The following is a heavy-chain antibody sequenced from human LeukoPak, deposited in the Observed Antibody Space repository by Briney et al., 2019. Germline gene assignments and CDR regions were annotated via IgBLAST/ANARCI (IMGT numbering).Heavy chain of an antibody. V-gene: IGHV3-20*04. CDR1: GFTFDDYG. CDR3: ARGFGSSSWFDY. CDR2: INWNGGST. D-gene: IGHD6-13*01. Sequence: GGSLRLSCAASGFTFDDYGRSWVRQAPGKGLEWVSGINWNGGSTGYADSVKGRFTISRDNAKNSLYLQMNSLRAEDTALYYCARGFGSSSWFDYWGQGTLVTVSS. J-gene: IGHJ4*02.